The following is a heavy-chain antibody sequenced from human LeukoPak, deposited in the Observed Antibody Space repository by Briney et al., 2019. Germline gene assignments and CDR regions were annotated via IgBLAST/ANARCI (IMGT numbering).Heavy chain of an antibody. CDR3: AKVLVGDDYGDYVFDY. V-gene: IGHV3-23*01. Sequence: GGSLRLSCAASGFTFKKYAMNWVRQVPGKGLEWVSGISGSGDSTYYADSVKGRFIISRDNSKNTLYLQMNSLRAEDTAIYYCAKVLVGDDYGDYVFDYWGQGTLVTVSS. CDR2: ISGSGDST. CDR1: GFTFKKYA. J-gene: IGHJ4*02. D-gene: IGHD4-17*01.